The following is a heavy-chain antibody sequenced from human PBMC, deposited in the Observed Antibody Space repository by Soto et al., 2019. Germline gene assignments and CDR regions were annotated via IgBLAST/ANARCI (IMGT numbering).Heavy chain of an antibody. J-gene: IGHJ4*02. D-gene: IGHD6-19*01. CDR1: GGSISSSSYY. CDR3: ARQPRTPYYSSGWSRGGAFDY. CDR2: IYYSGST. Sequence: PSETLSLTCTVSGGSISSSSYYWGWIRQPPGKGLEWIGSIYYSGSTYYNPSLKSRGTISVDTSKNQFSLKLSSVTAADTAVYYCARQPRTPYYSSGWSRGGAFDYWGQGTLVTVSS. V-gene: IGHV4-39*01.